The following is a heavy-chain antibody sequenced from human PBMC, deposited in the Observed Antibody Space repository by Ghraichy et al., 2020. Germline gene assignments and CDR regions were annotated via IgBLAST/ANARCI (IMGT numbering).Heavy chain of an antibody. CDR3: VRDYSTTAPYCYGLDF. J-gene: IGHJ6*02. Sequence: GGSLRLSCAASGFTFSAYSIHWVRQAPGKGLEWVSYISCSSTTFYYADSVMGRFTISRDNAKNSLYLQMNSLRAEDTAVYYCVRDYSTTAPYCYGLDFWGQGTMVTVSS. V-gene: IGHV3-48*01. D-gene: IGHD6-13*01. CDR2: ISCSSTTF. CDR1: GFTFSAYS.